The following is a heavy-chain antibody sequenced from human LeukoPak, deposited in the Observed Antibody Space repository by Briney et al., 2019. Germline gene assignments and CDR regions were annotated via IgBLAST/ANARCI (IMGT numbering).Heavy chain of an antibody. J-gene: IGHJ4*02. CDR2: IYYSGTT. V-gene: IGHV4-59*01. CDR1: GGSISPYY. Sequence: SETLSLTCSVSGGSISPYYWSWIRQPPGKGLEWIGYIYYSGTTNYNPSLQSRVTISVATSKNQFSLKLSSVTAADTALYYCARDRASAGGFDYWGQGTLLTVSS. D-gene: IGHD2-15*01. CDR3: ARDRASAGGFDY.